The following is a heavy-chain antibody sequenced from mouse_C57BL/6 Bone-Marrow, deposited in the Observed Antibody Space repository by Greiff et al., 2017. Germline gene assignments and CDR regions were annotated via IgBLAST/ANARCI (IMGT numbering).Heavy chain of an antibody. CDR2: INPSNGGT. Sequence: VQLQQSGPELVKPGASVKLSCKASGYTFTSYWMHWVKQRPGQGLEWIGNINPSNGGTNYNEKFKSKATLTVDKSSSTAYMQLSSLTSEDSAVYYCARTRLRYWYFDVWGTGTTVTVSS. V-gene: IGHV1-53*01. CDR1: GYTFTSYW. D-gene: IGHD1-1*01. J-gene: IGHJ1*03. CDR3: ARTRLRYWYFDV.